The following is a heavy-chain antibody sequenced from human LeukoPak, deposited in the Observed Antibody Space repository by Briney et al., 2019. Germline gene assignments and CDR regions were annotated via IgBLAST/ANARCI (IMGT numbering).Heavy chain of an antibody. Sequence: GGSLRLSCAASGFTFSSYAMTWVRQAPGKGLEWVSGITRGGGTYYADSVKGRFTISRDNSKNTLYLQMSSLRAEDTAVYYCVRGITTPDCWGQGTLVTISS. V-gene: IGHV3-23*01. CDR1: GFTFSSYA. D-gene: IGHD3-3*01. CDR2: ITRGGGT. J-gene: IGHJ4*02. CDR3: VRGITTPDC.